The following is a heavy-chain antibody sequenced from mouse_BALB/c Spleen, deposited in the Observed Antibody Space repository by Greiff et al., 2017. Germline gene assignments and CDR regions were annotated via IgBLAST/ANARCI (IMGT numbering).Heavy chain of an antibody. CDR2: ISNLAYSI. CDR3: AREQGFAY. CDR1: GFTFSDYG. V-gene: IGHV5-15*02. J-gene: IGHJ3*01. Sequence: EVQLVESGGGLVQPGGSRKLSCAASGFTFSDYGMAWVRQAPGKGPEWVAFISNLAYSIYYADTVTGRFTISRENAKNTLYLEMSSLRSEDTAMYYCAREQGFAYWGQGTLVTVSA.